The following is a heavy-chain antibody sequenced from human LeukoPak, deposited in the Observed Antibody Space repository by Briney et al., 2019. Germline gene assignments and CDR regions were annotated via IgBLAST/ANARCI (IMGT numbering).Heavy chain of an antibody. CDR2: ISGSGGST. Sequence: GGSLRLSCAAPGFTFSSYSVSWVRQAPGKGLEWVSAISGSGGSTYYADSVKGRFTISRDNAKNSLYLQMNSLRAEDTAVYYRARDVGSRSVGGTLGAVEYWGQGTQVTVSS. CDR3: ARDVGSRSVGGTLGAVEY. V-gene: IGHV3-23*01. J-gene: IGHJ4*02. CDR1: GFTFSSYS. D-gene: IGHD6-19*01.